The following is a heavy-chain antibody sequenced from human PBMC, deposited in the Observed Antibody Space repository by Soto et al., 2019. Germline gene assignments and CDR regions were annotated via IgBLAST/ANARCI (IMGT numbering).Heavy chain of an antibody. D-gene: IGHD2-15*01. CDR1: GGSVSSTF. V-gene: IGHV4-59*08. CDR2: INHSGRS. CDR3: ARLKGYWSAIEAFDL. Sequence: QVQLQESGPGLVKPSETLSLTCTVSGGSVSSTFWNWFRQAPGKGLEWIGYINHSGRSNYSPSLKSRVTMAVDTSKSQSSLKLNSLSAADTAVYYWARLKGYWSAIEAFDLWGQGTLVTVSS. J-gene: IGHJ3*01.